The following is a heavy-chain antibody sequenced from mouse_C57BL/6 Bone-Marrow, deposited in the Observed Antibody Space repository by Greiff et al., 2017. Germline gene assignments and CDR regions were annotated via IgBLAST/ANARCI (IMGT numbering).Heavy chain of an antibody. CDR2: IYPYNGVS. V-gene: IGHV1-31*01. CDR3: VSYYDGSSEFAY. Sequence: EVKVVESGPELVKPGASVKISCKASGYSFTGYYMHWVKQSHGNILDWIGYIYPYNGVSSYNQKFKGKATLTVDKSSSTAYMELRSLTSEDSAVYYGVSYYDGSSEFAYWGQGTLVTVSA. CDR1: GYSFTGYY. D-gene: IGHD1-1*01. J-gene: IGHJ3*01.